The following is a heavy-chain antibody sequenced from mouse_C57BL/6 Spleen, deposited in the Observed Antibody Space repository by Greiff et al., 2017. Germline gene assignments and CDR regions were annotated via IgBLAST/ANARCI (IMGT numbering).Heavy chain of an antibody. Sequence: QVHVKQSGPELVKPGASVKISCKASGYSFTSYYIHWVKQRPGQGLEWIGWIYPGSGNTKYNEKFKGKATLTADTSSSTAYMQLSSLTSEDSAVYYCAREEDYYGSLAYWGQGTLVTVSA. CDR3: AREEDYYGSLAY. V-gene: IGHV1-66*01. D-gene: IGHD1-1*01. CDR1: GYSFTSYY. J-gene: IGHJ3*01. CDR2: IYPGSGNT.